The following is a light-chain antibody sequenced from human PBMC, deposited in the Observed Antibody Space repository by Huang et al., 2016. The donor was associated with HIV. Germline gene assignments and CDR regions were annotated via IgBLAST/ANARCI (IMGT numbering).Light chain of an antibody. CDR1: QTVSSNF. Sequence: EIVLTQSPGTLSLSPGERATLSCRASQTVSSNFLAWYQQKPGQAPRLLIYGASSRATGIPDRCSGRGSGTDFTLTISRLEPEDSAVYYCQQYGSSPRYTFGQGTKLGIK. J-gene: IGKJ2*01. V-gene: IGKV3-20*01. CDR3: QQYGSSPRYT. CDR2: GAS.